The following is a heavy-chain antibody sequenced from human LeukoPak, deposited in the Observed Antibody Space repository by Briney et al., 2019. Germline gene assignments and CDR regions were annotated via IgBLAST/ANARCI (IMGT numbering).Heavy chain of an antibody. CDR1: GFTFSSYA. Sequence: GGSLRLSSAASGFTFSSYAMHWVRQAPGKGLEWVAVISYDGSNKYYADSVKGRFTISRDNSKNTLYLQMNSLRAEDTAVYYCARDRTLYYYDSSGYYGNDAFDIWGQGTMVTVSS. CDR3: ARDRTLYYYDSSGYYGNDAFDI. J-gene: IGHJ3*02. CDR2: ISYDGSNK. D-gene: IGHD3-22*01. V-gene: IGHV3-30-3*01.